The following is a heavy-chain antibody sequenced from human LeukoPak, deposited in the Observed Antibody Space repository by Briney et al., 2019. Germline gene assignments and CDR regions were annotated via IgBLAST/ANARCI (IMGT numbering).Heavy chain of an antibody. V-gene: IGHV3-30*18. Sequence: PGGSLGLSCAASGFTFSSYGMHWVRQAPGKGLEGVAVISYDGSNKYYADSVKGRFTISRDNSKNTLYLQMNSLRAEDTAVYYCAKTYCGGDCYNYYYYGMDVWGQGTTVTVSS. D-gene: IGHD2-21*02. CDR1: GFTFSSYG. CDR3: AKTYCGGDCYNYYYYGMDV. CDR2: ISYDGSNK. J-gene: IGHJ6*02.